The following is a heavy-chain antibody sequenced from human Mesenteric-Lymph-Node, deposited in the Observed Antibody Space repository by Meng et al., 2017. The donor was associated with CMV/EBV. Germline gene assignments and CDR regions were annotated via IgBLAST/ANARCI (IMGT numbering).Heavy chain of an antibody. CDR3: ARVDYDILTGYHNYYFDY. Sequence: YTFNSYYMHWVRRAPEQGLEWMGIINPSGGSTSYAQKFQGRVTMARDTSASTVYMELSSLRSEDTAVYYCARVDYDILTGYHNYYFDYWGQGTLVTVSS. J-gene: IGHJ4*02. CDR2: INPSGGST. CDR1: YTFNSYY. V-gene: IGHV1-46*02. D-gene: IGHD3-9*01.